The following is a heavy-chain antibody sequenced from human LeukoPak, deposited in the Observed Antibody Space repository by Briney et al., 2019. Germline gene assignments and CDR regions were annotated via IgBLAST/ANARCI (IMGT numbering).Heavy chain of an antibody. Sequence: GASVKVSCKASGGTLSSYAISRVRQAPGQGLEWMGGIIPIFGTTNYAQKFQGRVTITADKSTSTAYMELSSLRSDDTAVYYCYYRVSSGYLTWGQGTLVAVSS. CDR1: GGTLSSYA. D-gene: IGHD3-22*01. CDR2: IIPIFGTT. CDR3: YYRVSSGYLT. J-gene: IGHJ4*02. V-gene: IGHV1-69*06.